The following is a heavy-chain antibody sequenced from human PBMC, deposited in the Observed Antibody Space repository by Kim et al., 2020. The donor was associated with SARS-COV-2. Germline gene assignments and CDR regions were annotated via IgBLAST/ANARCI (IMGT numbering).Heavy chain of an antibody. J-gene: IGHJ6*02. CDR1: GFTFSSYA. CDR2: ISYDGSNK. CDR3: ARDSYGMDV. Sequence: LSLPCAASGFTFSSYAMHWVRQAPGKGLEWVAVISYDGSNKYYADSVKGRFTISRDNSKNTLYLQMNSLRAEDTAVYYCARDSYGMDVWGQGTTVTVSS. V-gene: IGHV3-30*04.